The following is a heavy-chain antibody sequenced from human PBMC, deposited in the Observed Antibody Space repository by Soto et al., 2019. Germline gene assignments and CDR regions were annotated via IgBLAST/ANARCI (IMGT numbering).Heavy chain of an antibody. CDR3: ARPRIVGATDEY. CDR2: IYNDGRT. D-gene: IGHD1-26*01. Sequence: PGGSLRLSCEASGISVSSNYMIWVRQAPGKGLEWVSAIYNDGRTNYADSVKGRFTVSRETSKNTLYLQMNSLRGDDSAVYYCARPRIVGATDEYWGQGTLVTVSS. V-gene: IGHV3-53*01. J-gene: IGHJ4*02. CDR1: GISVSSNY.